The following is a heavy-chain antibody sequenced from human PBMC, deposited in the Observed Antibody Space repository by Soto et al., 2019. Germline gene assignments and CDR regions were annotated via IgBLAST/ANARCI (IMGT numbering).Heavy chain of an antibody. CDR3: ARLGHVYYYDSSGYREYFQH. V-gene: IGHV4-59*01. D-gene: IGHD3-22*01. CDR2: IYYSGST. J-gene: IGHJ1*01. CDR1: GGSISSYY. Sequence: SETLSLTCTVSGGSISSYYWGWIRQPPGKGLEWIGYIYYSGSTTYNPSLRSRVTISVDTSKNQFSLKLSSVTAADTAVYYCARLGHVYYYDSSGYREYFQHWGQGTLVTVSS.